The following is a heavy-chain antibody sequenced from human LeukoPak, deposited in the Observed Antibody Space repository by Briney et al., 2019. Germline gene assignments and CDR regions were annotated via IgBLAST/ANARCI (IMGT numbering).Heavy chain of an antibody. CDR2: ISSSSSTI. V-gene: IGHV3-48*04. Sequence: GESLRLSCAASGFTFSSYSMNWVRQAPGKGLEWVSYISSSSSTIYYADSVKGRFTISRDNAKNSLYLQMNSLRAEDTAVYYCARVGSSGWYPGAFDIWGQGTMVTVSS. CDR3: ARVGSSGWYPGAFDI. J-gene: IGHJ3*02. CDR1: GFTFSSYS. D-gene: IGHD6-19*01.